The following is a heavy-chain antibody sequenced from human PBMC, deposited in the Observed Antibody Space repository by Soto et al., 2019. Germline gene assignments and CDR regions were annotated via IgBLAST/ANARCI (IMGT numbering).Heavy chain of an antibody. Sequence: GESLKISCKGSGYSFTSYWIGWVRQMPGKGLEWMGIIYPGDSDTRYSPSFQGQVTISADKSISTAYLQWSSLKASDTAMYYCARRRKLNYYGSGSYYKDLYGMDVWGQGTTVTVSS. D-gene: IGHD3-10*01. CDR2: IYPGDSDT. CDR1: GYSFTSYW. V-gene: IGHV5-51*01. J-gene: IGHJ6*02. CDR3: ARRRKLNYYGSGSYYKDLYGMDV.